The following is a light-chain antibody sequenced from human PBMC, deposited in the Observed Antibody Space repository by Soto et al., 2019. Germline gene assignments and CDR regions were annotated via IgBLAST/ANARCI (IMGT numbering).Light chain of an antibody. Sequence: DIQMTQSPSSLSASVGDRVTITCQASQDISNHLSWYQQKPGKAPKLLIYDASNLETGVPSGFSGSGSGTDFTFTISSLQPENVAIYYCQQHHSLPLTFGGGTKVEIK. CDR2: DAS. CDR3: QQHHSLPLT. J-gene: IGKJ4*01. V-gene: IGKV1-33*01. CDR1: QDISNH.